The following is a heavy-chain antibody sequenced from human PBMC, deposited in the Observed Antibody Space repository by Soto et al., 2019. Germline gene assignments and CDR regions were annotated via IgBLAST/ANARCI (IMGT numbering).Heavy chain of an antibody. CDR2: VTANGGST. V-gene: IGHV3-23*01. Sequence: GGSLRLSCAATGFTFSVYAMTWVRQAPGKGLEWVSAVTANGGSTYSADSVKGRFTISRDNSKDTLFLQMNSLRAEDTAVYYCASLGVGDWANYYYYYGMDVWGQGTTVIV. J-gene: IGHJ6*02. CDR3: ASLGVGDWANYYYYYGMDV. D-gene: IGHD2-21*02. CDR1: GFTFSVYA.